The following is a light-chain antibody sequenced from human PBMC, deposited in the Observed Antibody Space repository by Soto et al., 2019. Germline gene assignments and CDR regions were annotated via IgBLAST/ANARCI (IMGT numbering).Light chain of an antibody. V-gene: IGKV3-15*01. J-gene: IGKJ4*01. CDR1: QSVSSN. Sequence: EIVMTQSPATLSVSPGERATLSCRASQSVSSNLAWYQQKPGQAPRLLIYGASTRVTGLPSRFSGSGSGKEFTLTISSLQSEDFAVYSCQQYDNWPLTFGGGTKVEIK. CDR2: GAS. CDR3: QQYDNWPLT.